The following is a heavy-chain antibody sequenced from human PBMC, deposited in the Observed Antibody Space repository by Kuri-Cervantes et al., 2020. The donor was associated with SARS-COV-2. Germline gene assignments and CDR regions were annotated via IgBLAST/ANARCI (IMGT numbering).Heavy chain of an antibody. CDR2: ISYDGSNK. V-gene: IGHV3-30*18. Sequence: GGSLRLSCAASGFTFSSYGMHWVRQAPGKGLEWVAVISYDGSNKYYADSVKGRFTISRDNSKNTLYLQMNSLRAEDTAVYYCAKPHYSKAYYYYGMDVWGQGTTVTVS. CDR3: AKPHYSKAYYYYGMDV. CDR1: GFTFSSYG. D-gene: IGHD4-11*01. J-gene: IGHJ6*02.